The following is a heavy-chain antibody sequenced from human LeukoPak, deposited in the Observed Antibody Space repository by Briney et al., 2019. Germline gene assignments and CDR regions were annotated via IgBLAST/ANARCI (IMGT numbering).Heavy chain of an antibody. J-gene: IGHJ4*02. CDR1: GYTFTSYY. CDR2: INPSGGST. V-gene: IGHV1-46*01. D-gene: IGHD6-13*01. CDR3: ARDRGQLEYFDY. Sequence: ASVKVSCKASGYTFTSYYMHWVRQAPGQGLEWMGIINPSGGSTSYAQKFQGRVTMTRDTSTSTVYMELSSLRPEDTAVYYCARDRGQLEYFDYWGQGTLVTVSS.